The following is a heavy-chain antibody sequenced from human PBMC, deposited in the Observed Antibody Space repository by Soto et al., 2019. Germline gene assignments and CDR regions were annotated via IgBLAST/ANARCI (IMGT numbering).Heavy chain of an antibody. Sequence: SETLSLTCAVYGGSFSGYYWSWIRQPPGKGLEWIGEINHSGSTNYNPSLKSRVTISVDTSKNQFSLKLSSVTAADTAVYYCARDPVVAHPAYYFDYWGQGTLVTVSS. D-gene: IGHD2-15*01. CDR2: INHSGST. CDR3: ARDPVVAHPAYYFDY. J-gene: IGHJ4*02. CDR1: GGSFSGYY. V-gene: IGHV4-34*01.